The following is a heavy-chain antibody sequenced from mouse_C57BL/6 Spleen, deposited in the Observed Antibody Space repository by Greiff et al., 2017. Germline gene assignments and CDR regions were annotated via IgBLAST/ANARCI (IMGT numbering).Heavy chain of an antibody. CDR2: IWSGGST. J-gene: IGHJ2*01. CDR1: GFSLTSYG. V-gene: IGHV2-2*01. Sequence: VKLVESGPGLVQPSQSLSITCTVSGFSLTSYGVHWVRQSPGKGLEWLGVIWSGGSTDYHAALISRLSISKDNSKSQVFLKMNSLQADDTAIYYCARESSNYFDYWGQGTTLTVSS. CDR3: ARESSNYFDY. D-gene: IGHD1-3*01.